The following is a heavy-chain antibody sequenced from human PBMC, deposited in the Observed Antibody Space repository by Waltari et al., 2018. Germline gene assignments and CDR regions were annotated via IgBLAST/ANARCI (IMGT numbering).Heavy chain of an antibody. V-gene: IGHV1-2*02. Sequence: IHWVRQAPGQGLEWMGWINSNSGGTNFAQKFQGRVTMTWDTSIRTAYMELRGLRSDDTAVYFCANIQLGDWGQGTLVTVSS. CDR3: ANIQLGD. CDR2: INSNSGGT. D-gene: IGHD6-6*01. J-gene: IGHJ4*02.